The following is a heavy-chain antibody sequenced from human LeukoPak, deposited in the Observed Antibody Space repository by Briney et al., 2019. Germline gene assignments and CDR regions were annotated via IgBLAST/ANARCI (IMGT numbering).Heavy chain of an antibody. CDR1: GFTFSSYA. J-gene: IGHJ4*02. D-gene: IGHD1-26*01. V-gene: IGHV3-23*01. Sequence: PGGSLRLSCAASGFTFSSYAMSWVRQAPGKGLEWVSAISGSGGSTYYADSVKGRFTISRDNSKNTLYLQMNSLRAEDTAVYYCARGGRGTYLNDYWGQGTLVTVSS. CDR3: ARGGRGTYLNDY. CDR2: ISGSGGST.